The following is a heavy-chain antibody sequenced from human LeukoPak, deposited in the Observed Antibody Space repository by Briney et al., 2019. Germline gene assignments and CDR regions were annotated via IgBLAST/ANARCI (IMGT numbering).Heavy chain of an antibody. CDR3: ARDYYDSSGYFRGVFDY. CDR1: GYTFTSYD. D-gene: IGHD3-22*01. CDR2: MNPNSGNT. Sequence: GASVKVSCTASGYTFTSYDINWVRQATGQGLEWMGWMNPNSGNTGYAQKFQGRVTITRNTSISTAYMELSSLRSEDTAVYYCARDYYDSSGYFRGVFDYWGQGTLVTVSS. J-gene: IGHJ4*02. V-gene: IGHV1-8*03.